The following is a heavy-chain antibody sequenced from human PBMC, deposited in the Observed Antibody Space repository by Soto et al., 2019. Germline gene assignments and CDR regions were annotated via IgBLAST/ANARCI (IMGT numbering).Heavy chain of an antibody. CDR1: GFTFSSYW. CDR2: IKQDGSEK. J-gene: IGHJ6*02. D-gene: IGHD5-18*01. CDR3: ARDRGYSYGSFNYYYGMDV. Sequence: EVQLVESGGGLVQPGGSLRLSCAASGFTFSSYWMSWVRQAPGKGLEWVANIKQDGSEKYYVDSVKGRFTISRDNAKNSLYLQMNSLRAEDTAVYYCARDRGYSYGSFNYYYGMDVWGQGTTVTVSS. V-gene: IGHV3-7*03.